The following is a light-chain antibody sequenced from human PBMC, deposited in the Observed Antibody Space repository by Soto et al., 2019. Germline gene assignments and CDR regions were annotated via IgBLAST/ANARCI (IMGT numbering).Light chain of an antibody. V-gene: IGKV3-20*01. CDR1: QTVSSSN. CDR2: GAS. J-gene: IGKJ1*01. CDR3: QQYGSSQT. Sequence: IVLTQSPGTLSLSPGERATLSCRASQTVSSSNLAWYQQKPGQAPRLLVYGASTRATGIPERFSGSGSGTSFTLTISKLEAEDFAVYYCQQYGSSQTFGQGTKVEIK.